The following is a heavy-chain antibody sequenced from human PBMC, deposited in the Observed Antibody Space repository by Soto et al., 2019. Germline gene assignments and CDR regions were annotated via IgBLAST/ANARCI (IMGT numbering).Heavy chain of an antibody. V-gene: IGHV1-8*01. Sequence: GASVKVSCKASGYTFTSYDINWVRQATGQGLEWMGWMNPNSGNTGYAQKFQGRVTMTRNTSISTAYMELSSLRSEDTAVYYCARGGPTTGTNGVCPARFDPWGQGTLVTVSS. CDR3: ARGGPTTGTNGVCPARFDP. CDR1: GYTFTSYD. J-gene: IGHJ5*02. CDR2: MNPNSGNT. D-gene: IGHD2-8*01.